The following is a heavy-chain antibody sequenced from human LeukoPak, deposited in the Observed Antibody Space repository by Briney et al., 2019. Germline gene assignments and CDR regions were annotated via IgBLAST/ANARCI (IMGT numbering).Heavy chain of an antibody. CDR3: AKVRSAVAHNFDF. Sequence: GGSLRLSCAASGFTFSSYGMHWVRQAPGKGLEWVAFIRYDGSNKYYADSVKGRFTISRDNSKNTLYLQMNSLRAEDTAMYYCAKVRSAVAHNFDFWGQGTLVTVSS. CDR1: GFTFSSYG. CDR2: IRYDGSNK. V-gene: IGHV3-30*02. J-gene: IGHJ4*02. D-gene: IGHD6-19*01.